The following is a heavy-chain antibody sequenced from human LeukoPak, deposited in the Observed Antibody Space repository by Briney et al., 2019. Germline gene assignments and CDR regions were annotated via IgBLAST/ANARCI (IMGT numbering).Heavy chain of an antibody. CDR2: IGTIGDT. J-gene: IGHJ4*02. CDR1: GFTFSSSD. V-gene: IGHV3-13*01. CDR3: ARPSNEGQWLVGQGVDY. Sequence: GGSLRLSCAASGFTFSSSDMHWVRQPTGKGLEWVSAIGTIGDTYYPGSVKGRFTISRENAKNTLYLQMNSLRAGDTAVYYCARPSNEGQWLVGQGVDYWGQGTLVTVSS. D-gene: IGHD6-19*01.